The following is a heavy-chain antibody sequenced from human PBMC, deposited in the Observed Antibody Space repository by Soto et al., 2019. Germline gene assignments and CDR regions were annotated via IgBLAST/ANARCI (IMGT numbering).Heavy chain of an antibody. J-gene: IGHJ5*02. Sequence: GGSLRLSCAASGFNFSNHWMHWVRQRPGEGLVWVSRITSDGKSKAYADSVKGRFTISRDNSKNTLYLQMNSLRAEDTAVYYCAKYSKQQLHWFDPWGQGTLVTVSS. D-gene: IGHD6-13*01. CDR3: AKYSKQQLHWFDP. CDR1: GFNFSNHW. CDR2: ITSDGKSK. V-gene: IGHV3-74*01.